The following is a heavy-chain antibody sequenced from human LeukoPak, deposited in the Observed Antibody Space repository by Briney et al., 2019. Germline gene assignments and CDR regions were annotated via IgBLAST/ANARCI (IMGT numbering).Heavy chain of an antibody. Sequence: SQTLSLTCTVSGGSISSGGYYWSWIRQHPGKGLEWIGYIYYSGSTYYNPSLKSRVTISVDTSKNQFSLQLSSVTAADTAVYYCASGYCSSTSCYADWFDPWGQGTLVTVSS. CDR2: IYYSGST. J-gene: IGHJ5*02. V-gene: IGHV4-31*03. CDR1: GGSISSGGYY. D-gene: IGHD2-2*03. CDR3: ASGYCSSTSCYADWFDP.